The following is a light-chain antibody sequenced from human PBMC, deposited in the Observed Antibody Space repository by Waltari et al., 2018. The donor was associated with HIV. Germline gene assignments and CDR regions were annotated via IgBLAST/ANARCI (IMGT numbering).Light chain of an antibody. Sequence: AIQLAQSPSSLAAYVGDRVTITCRASQGDRNALAWYQQKPGRPPKRLIYDASTLEGGVPSRFSGSLSGTDFNLTISNLQPEDSATYYCQQCRTYPRTFGQGATLEIK. J-gene: IGKJ2*01. CDR1: QGDRNA. CDR2: DAS. CDR3: QQCRTYPRT. V-gene: IGKV1-13*02.